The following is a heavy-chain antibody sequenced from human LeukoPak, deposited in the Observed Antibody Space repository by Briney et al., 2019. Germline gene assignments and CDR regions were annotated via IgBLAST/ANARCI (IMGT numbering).Heavy chain of an antibody. CDR2: INPSGGST. V-gene: IGHV1-46*01. CDR3: ARRIKYGSGKAPFDY. D-gene: IGHD3-10*01. CDR1: GYTFTSYY. J-gene: IGHJ4*02. Sequence: ASVKVSCKASGYTFTSYYMHWARQAPGQGLEWMGIINPSGGSTSYAQKFQGRVTMTRDMSTSTVYMELSSLRSEDTAVYYCARRIKYGSGKAPFDYWGQGTLVTVSS.